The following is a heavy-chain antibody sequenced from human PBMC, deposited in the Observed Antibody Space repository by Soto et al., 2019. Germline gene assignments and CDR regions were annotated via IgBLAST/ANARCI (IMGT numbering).Heavy chain of an antibody. J-gene: IGHJ6*02. D-gene: IGHD3-16*01. Sequence: ASVKVSCKASGYTFTSNGISWVRQAPGQGLEWRGWISAYNGNTNYAKKLQGRVTMTTDTSTSTAYMELRSLISDDTAVYYCARRLRAIYYGMDVWGQGTTVTVSS. CDR2: ISAYNGNT. CDR3: ARRLRAIYYGMDV. V-gene: IGHV1-18*04. CDR1: GYTFTSNG.